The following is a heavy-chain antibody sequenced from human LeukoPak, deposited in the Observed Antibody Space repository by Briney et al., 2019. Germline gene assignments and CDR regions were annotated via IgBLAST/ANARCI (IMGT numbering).Heavy chain of an antibody. D-gene: IGHD3-22*01. CDR1: GFTLSSYW. CDR2: IKQDGSEK. Sequence: GGSLRLSCAASGFTLSSYWMSWVRQAPGKGLEWVAYIKQDGSEKYYMDSVKGRFTISRDNTKNSLYLQMNSLRAEDTALYYCAKDIGPLTYDYDTSAYSGAFEYWGQGTLVTVSS. CDR3: AKDIGPLTYDYDTSAYSGAFEY. J-gene: IGHJ4*02. V-gene: IGHV3-7*03.